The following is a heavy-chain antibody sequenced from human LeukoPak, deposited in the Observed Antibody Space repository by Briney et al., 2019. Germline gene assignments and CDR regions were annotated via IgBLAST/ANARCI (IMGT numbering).Heavy chain of an antibody. CDR2: ISWNGGST. CDR1: GFTFDDYG. Sequence: GGSLRLSCAASGFTFDDYGMSWVRQAPGKGLEWVSGISWNGGSTGYAGSVKGRFTISRDNAKNSLYLQMNSLRAEDTALYYCARPQTGGDALNIWGQGTMVTVSS. D-gene: IGHD6-25*01. V-gene: IGHV3-20*04. J-gene: IGHJ3*02. CDR3: ARPQTGGDALNI.